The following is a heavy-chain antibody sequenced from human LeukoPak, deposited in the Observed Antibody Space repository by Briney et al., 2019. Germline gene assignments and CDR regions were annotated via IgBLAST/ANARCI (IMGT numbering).Heavy chain of an antibody. D-gene: IGHD6-19*01. CDR3: ARDHLYSSGWYLGYDAFDI. J-gene: IGHJ3*02. CDR2: IYYSGST. V-gene: IGHV4-39*07. CDR1: GGSISSSSYY. Sequence: SETLSLTCTVSGGSISSSSYYWGWIRQPPGKGLEWIGSIYYSGSTYYNPSLKSRVTISVDTSKNQSSLKLSSVTAADTAVYYCARDHLYSSGWYLGYDAFDIWGQGTMVTVSS.